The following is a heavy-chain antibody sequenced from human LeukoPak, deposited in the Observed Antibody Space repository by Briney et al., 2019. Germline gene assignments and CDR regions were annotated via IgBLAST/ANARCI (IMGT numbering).Heavy chain of an antibody. D-gene: IGHD4-17*01. J-gene: IGHJ3*02. V-gene: IGHV3-48*03. CDR3: ARDGRTYGDAFDI. CDR1: GFTFSDYA. Sequence: QPGGSLRLSCAASGFTFSDYAMNWVRQAPGKGLEWVSYISSSANIIYYEDSVKGRVTISRDNAKNSLYLQMNSLRAEDTAVYYCARDGRTYGDAFDIWGQGTMVTVSS. CDR2: ISSSANII.